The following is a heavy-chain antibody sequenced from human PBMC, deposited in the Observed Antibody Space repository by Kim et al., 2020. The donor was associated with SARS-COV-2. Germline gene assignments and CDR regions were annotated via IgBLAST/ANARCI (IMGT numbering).Heavy chain of an antibody. J-gene: IGHJ6*02. CDR3: ARDRYYGSGSRIWYYYGMDV. V-gene: IGHV3-11*06. D-gene: IGHD3-10*01. Sequence: RFTISRDNAKNSLYLQMNSLRAEDTAVYYCARDRYYGSGSRIWYYYGMDVWGQGTTVTVSS.